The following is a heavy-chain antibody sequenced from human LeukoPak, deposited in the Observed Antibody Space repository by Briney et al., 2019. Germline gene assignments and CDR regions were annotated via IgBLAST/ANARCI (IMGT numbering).Heavy chain of an antibody. CDR2: IIPIFGTA. V-gene: IGHV1-69*13. CDR3: ARDLYDSSRIFDY. CDR1: GYTFTSYG. D-gene: IGHD3-22*01. Sequence: SVKVSCKASGYTFTSYGISWVRQAPGQGLEWMGGIIPIFGTANYAQKFQGRVTITADESTSTAYMELSSLRSEDTAVYYCARDLYDSSRIFDYWGQGTLVTVSS. J-gene: IGHJ4*02.